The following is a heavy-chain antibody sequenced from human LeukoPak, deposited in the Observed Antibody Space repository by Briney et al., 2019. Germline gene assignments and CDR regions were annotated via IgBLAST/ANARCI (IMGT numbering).Heavy chain of an antibody. J-gene: IGHJ4*02. Sequence: GGSLRLSCAASGFTVTSNYMNWVRQAPGKGLEWVSVIDRGGSKYYADSVKGRFTISRDNSKNTIYLQMNSLRAEDTAVYYCATQHYGLFEYWGQGILVTVSS. CDR2: IDRGGSK. V-gene: IGHV3-53*01. CDR1: GFTVTSNY. CDR3: ATQHYGLFEY. D-gene: IGHD3-10*01.